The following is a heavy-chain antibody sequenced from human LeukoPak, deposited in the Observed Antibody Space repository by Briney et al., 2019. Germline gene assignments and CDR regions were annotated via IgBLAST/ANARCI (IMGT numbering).Heavy chain of an antibody. J-gene: IGHJ4*02. CDR2: IYYSGST. D-gene: IGHD3-3*01. CDR1: GGSISSGDYY. V-gene: IGHV4-30-4*01. Sequence: SQTLSLTCTVSGGSISSGDYYWSWIRQPPGKGLEWIGYIYYSGSTYYNPSLKSRVTISVDTSKNQFSLKLSPVTAADTAVYYCARGIFGVTKNKEDGDYWGQGTLVTVSS. CDR3: ARGIFGVTKNKEDGDY.